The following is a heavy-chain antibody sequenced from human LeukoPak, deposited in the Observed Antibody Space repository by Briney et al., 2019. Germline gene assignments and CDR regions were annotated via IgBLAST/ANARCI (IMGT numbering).Heavy chain of an antibody. D-gene: IGHD1-26*01. CDR2: IHYSGGT. J-gene: IGHJ4*02. V-gene: IGHV4-59*01. CDR1: GDSISSYY. Sequence: SETPSLTCTVSGDSISSYYWSWIRQPPGKGLEWIGYIHYSGGTGYNPSLKSRVTMSVDTSNNQFSLRLRSVTAADTAVYYCARDLDSGSYAYWGQGALVTVSS. CDR3: ARDLDSGSYAY.